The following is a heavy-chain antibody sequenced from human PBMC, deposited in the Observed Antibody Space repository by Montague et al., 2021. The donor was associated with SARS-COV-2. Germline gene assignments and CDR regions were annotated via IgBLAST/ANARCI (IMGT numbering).Heavy chain of an antibody. D-gene: IGHD3-10*01. V-gene: IGHV4-39*01. J-gene: IGHJ5*02. CDR3: ARNPADYYGSGSYPTWENWFDP. CDR2: IYYSGST. CDR1: GGSISSSSYY. Sequence: SETLSLTCTVSGGSISSSSYYWGWIRQPPGKGLEWIGSIYYSGSTYYNPSLKSRVTISVDTSKNQFSLKLSSVTAADTAVYYYARNPADYYGSGSYPTWENWFDPWGQGTLVTVSS.